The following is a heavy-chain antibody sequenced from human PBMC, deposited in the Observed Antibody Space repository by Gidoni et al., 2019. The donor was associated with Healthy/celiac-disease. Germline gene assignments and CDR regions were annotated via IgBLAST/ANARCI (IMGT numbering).Heavy chain of an antibody. CDR1: GGSFSGYY. D-gene: IGHD1-26*01. CDR2: INHSGST. CDR3: ARGQRVGAYLGY. V-gene: IGHV4-34*01. Sequence: QVQLQQWGAGLLKPSETLSLTCAVYGGSFSGYYWSWIRQPPGKGLEWIGEINHSGSTNYNPSLKSRVTISVDTSKNQFSLKLSSVTAADTAVYYCARGQRVGAYLGYWGQGTLVTVSS. J-gene: IGHJ4*02.